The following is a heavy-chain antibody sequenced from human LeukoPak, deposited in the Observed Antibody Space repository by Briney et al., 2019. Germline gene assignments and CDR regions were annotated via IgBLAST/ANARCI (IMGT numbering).Heavy chain of an antibody. J-gene: IGHJ2*01. V-gene: IGHV1-18*01. Sequence: ASVKVSCKASGYTFSTYGIAWVRQAPGQGLEWMGWISAHNGNTNYAQSLQGRVTMTTDTSTNTAYMELRSLRSDDTAVYYCARDGYFDLWGRGTLVTVSS. CDR2: ISAHNGNT. CDR3: ARDGYFDL. CDR1: GYTFSTYG.